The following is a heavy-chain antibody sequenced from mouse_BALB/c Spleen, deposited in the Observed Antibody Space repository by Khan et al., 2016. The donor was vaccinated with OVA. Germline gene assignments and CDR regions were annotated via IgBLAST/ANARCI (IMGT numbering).Heavy chain of an antibody. CDR1: GFTFSSYG. J-gene: IGHJ2*01. CDR2: ISGDSNTI. D-gene: IGHD1-1*01. CDR3: ATSYFDGYYFDY. Sequence: DVHLVESGGGLVQPGGSRKLSCAASGFTFSSYGMHWVRQAPERGLEWVAYISGDSNTIYYADTVKGRFTISRDNPRNTLFLQMTSLMSEDTAMYYCATSYFDGYYFDYWGPGTTLTVSS. V-gene: IGHV5-17*02.